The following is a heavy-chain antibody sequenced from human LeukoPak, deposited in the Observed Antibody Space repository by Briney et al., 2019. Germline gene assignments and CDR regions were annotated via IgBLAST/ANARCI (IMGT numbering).Heavy chain of an antibody. J-gene: IGHJ6*03. CDR2: MNPNSGNT. V-gene: IGHV1-8*01. CDR3: ARSFQPTGLFQGMDV. D-gene: IGHD3-22*01. Sequence: ASVKVSCKASGYTFTSYDINWVRQATGQGLEWMGWMNPNSGNTGYAQKFQGRVTMTRNTSISTAYMELSSLRSEDTAVYYCARSFQPTGLFQGMDVWGKGTTVTVSS. CDR1: GYTFTSYD.